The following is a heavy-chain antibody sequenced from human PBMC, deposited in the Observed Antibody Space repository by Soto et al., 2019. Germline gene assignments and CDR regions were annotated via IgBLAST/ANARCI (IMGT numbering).Heavy chain of an antibody. Sequence: GGSLRLSCAASGFSFSGSTMHWVRQASGKGLEWIARIKSEANSYATAYAASVKGRFTVSRDDSENTAYLQMNSLQTEDTAVYYCQSSITASGTGNYWGQGALVTVSS. D-gene: IGHD3-10*01. CDR1: GFSFSGST. V-gene: IGHV3-73*01. CDR2: IKSEANSYAT. J-gene: IGHJ4*02. CDR3: QSSITASGTGNY.